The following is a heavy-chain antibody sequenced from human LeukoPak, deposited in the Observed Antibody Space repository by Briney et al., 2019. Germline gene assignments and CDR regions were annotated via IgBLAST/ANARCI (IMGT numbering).Heavy chain of an antibody. CDR2: INPSGGST. V-gene: IGHV1-46*01. J-gene: IGHJ6*03. Sequence: ASVKVSCKASGYTFTSYYMHWVRQAPGQGLEWMGIINPSGGSTSYEQKFQGRVTMTRDMSTSTVYMELSSLRSEDTAVYYCARRGYCSSASCYSIYYYYYMDVWGKGTTVTVSS. CDR1: GYTFTSYY. D-gene: IGHD2-2*03. CDR3: ARRGYCSSASCYSIYYYYYMDV.